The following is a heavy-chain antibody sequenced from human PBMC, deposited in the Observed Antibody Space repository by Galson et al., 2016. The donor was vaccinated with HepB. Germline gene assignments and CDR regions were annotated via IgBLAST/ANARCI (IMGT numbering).Heavy chain of an antibody. D-gene: IGHD3-9*01. J-gene: IGHJ4*02. V-gene: IGHV3-30*04. CDR1: GFTFVNYA. CDR3: ARESGFDWFVDY. Sequence: SLRLSCAASGFTFVNYAFHWVRLAPGKGLEWVAVISNDGSHAFYADSARGRFTISRDNAKNSLYLQMNSLRDEDTAMYYCARESGFDWFVDYWGQGTLVTVSS. CDR2: ISNDGSHA.